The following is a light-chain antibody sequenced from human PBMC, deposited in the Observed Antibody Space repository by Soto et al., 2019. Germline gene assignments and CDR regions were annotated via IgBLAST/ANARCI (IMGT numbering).Light chain of an antibody. CDR2: LGS. Sequence: EIVMTQSPLSLPVIPGEPASISYNSSQSKLHSNGYSYLDWYLQKPGQSPQVLMYLGSNRASGVPDRFSGSGSGTDFTLKISRVEAEDVGIYYCMQTLQTPYTFGQGTKVDIK. J-gene: IGKJ2*01. V-gene: IGKV2-28*01. CDR1: QSKLHSNGYSY. CDR3: MQTLQTPYT.